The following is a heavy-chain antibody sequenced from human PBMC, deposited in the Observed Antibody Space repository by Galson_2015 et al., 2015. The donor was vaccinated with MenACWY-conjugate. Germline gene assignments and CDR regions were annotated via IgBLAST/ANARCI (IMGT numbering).Heavy chain of an antibody. Sequence: QSGAEVKRPGESLKISCKTSGSSFVSYWIVWVRQLPGKGLELMGTIYPGDSDSRYSPPFQGQVTISADQSINTAYLQWTSLKSSDSAIYFCARRSARSHFDHWGQGTLVTVSS. V-gene: IGHV5-51*03. CDR1: GSSFVSYW. D-gene: IGHD6-6*01. CDR3: ARRSARSHFDH. J-gene: IGHJ4*02. CDR2: IYPGDSDS.